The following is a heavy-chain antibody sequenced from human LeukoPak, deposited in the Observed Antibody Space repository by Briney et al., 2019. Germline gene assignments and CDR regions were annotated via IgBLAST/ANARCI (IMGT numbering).Heavy chain of an antibody. Sequence: SETLSLACAVSGGSISSSNWWSWVRQPPGKGLEWIGEIYHSGSTNYNPSLKSRVTISVDKSKNQFSLKLSSVTAADTAVYYCARRVIAARVRSSGTGLDPWGQGTLVTVSS. V-gene: IGHV4-4*02. J-gene: IGHJ5*02. D-gene: IGHD6-6*01. CDR3: ARRVIAARVRSSGTGLDP. CDR1: GGSISSSNW. CDR2: IYHSGST.